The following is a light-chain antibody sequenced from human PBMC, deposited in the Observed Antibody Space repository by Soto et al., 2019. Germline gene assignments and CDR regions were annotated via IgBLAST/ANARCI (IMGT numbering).Light chain of an antibody. V-gene: IGLV2-14*01. CDR1: SNDVGIYNF. J-gene: IGLJ3*02. Sequence: QSVLTEPASVSGSPGQSITISCTGSSNDVGIYNFVSWYQQQPGKDPRLIIYEVTNRPSGVSDRFSGSKSDKTASLTISGLQAEDEADYYCSSYLITSTSGFGGGTKVTV. CDR3: SSYLITSTSG. CDR2: EVT.